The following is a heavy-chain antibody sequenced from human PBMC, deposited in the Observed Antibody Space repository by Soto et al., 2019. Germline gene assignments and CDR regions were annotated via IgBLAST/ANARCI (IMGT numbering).Heavy chain of an antibody. CDR1: GGSLSGYY. Sequence: QVQLQQWGAGLLKPPETLSLTCAVYGGSLSGYYWSWIRQSPGKGLEWIGEINHSGSTNYNPSLKGRVTISVDTSKIQFSLKVSSVPAAVPAVYYCARGGRGFLWSGDPSAFDIWGQGTMVTVSS. D-gene: IGHD3-3*01. CDR2: INHSGST. J-gene: IGHJ3*02. V-gene: IGHV4-34*02. CDR3: ARGGRGFLWSGDPSAFDI.